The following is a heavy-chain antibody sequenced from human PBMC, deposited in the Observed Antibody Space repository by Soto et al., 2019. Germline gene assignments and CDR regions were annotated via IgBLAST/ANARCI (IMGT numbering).Heavy chain of an antibody. V-gene: IGHV3-21*01. CDR2: ISSSSSYI. D-gene: IGHD3-3*01. CDR3: ARDRYDFWSGYYNSGDFDI. CDR1: GFTFSSYS. Sequence: GVSLRLSCAASGFTFSSYSMNGVRQAPGKGLEWVSSISSSSSYIYYADSVKGRFTISRDNAKNSLYLQMNSLRAEDTAVYYCARDRYDFWSGYYNSGDFDIWGQGTMVTVSS. J-gene: IGHJ3*02.